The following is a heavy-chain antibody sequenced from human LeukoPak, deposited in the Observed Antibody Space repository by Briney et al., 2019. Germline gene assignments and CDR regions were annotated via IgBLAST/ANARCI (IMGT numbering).Heavy chain of an antibody. CDR1: GFTLSSYA. Sequence: GSLRLSCAGSGFTLSSYAMSWVRPAPGEGLGWVSAICGSGGSTYYADSVKGRFTVSRDNSKNTLYLQMNSLRAEDTAVYYCALVDTAMVTPFYFDYWGQGTLVTVSS. CDR3: ALVDTAMVTPFYFDY. CDR2: ICGSGGST. J-gene: IGHJ4*02. D-gene: IGHD5-18*01. V-gene: IGHV3-23*01.